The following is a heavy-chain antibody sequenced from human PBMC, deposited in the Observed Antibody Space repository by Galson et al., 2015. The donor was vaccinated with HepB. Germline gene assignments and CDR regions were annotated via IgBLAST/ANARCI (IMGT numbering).Heavy chain of an antibody. CDR1: GYTFTSYG. J-gene: IGHJ4*02. Sequence: SVKVSCKASGYTFTSYGISWVRQAPGQGLEWMGWISAYNGNTNYAQKLQGRVTMTTDTSTSTAYMELRSLRSDDTAVYYCARPVDKWELLPFDYWGQGTLVTVSS. CDR3: ARPVDKWELLPFDY. D-gene: IGHD1-26*01. V-gene: IGHV1-18*01. CDR2: ISAYNGNT.